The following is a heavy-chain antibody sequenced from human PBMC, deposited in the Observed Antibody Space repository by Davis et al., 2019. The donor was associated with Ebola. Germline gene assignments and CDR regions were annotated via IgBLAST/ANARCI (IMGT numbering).Heavy chain of an antibody. D-gene: IGHD4-23*01. CDR2: IYPGDSDT. Sequence: GESLKISCKGSGYTFTNYWIGWVRQMPGKGLEWMGIIYPGDSDTRYSPSFHGQVTISADTSITTAYLQWSSLKASDTAIYYLARLSTVVTHSGMDVWGQGTTVTVSS. CDR1: GYTFTNYW. V-gene: IGHV5-51*01. J-gene: IGHJ6*02. CDR3: ARLSTVVTHSGMDV.